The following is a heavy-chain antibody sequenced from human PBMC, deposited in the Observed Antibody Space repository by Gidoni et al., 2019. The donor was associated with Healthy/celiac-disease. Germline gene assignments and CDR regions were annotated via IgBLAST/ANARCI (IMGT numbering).Heavy chain of an antibody. CDR3: ARDGKEWRRLGREYYYYGMDV. V-gene: IGHV1-18*01. Sequence: QVQLVQSGAEVKNPGSSVTFSCTASCYTFTSYGISWVRQAPGQGLEWMGWISAYNGNTNYEQKLQGRGTMTKETYTSTDYMELRSMRAEDTAVYYCARDGKEWRRLGREYYYYGMDVWGQGTTVTVSS. CDR1: CYTFTSYG. J-gene: IGHJ6*02. D-gene: IGHD5-12*01. CDR2: ISAYNGNT.